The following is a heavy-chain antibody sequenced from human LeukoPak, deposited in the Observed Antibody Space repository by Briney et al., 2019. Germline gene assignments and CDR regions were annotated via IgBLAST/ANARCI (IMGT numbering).Heavy chain of an antibody. Sequence: ASVKVSCKASGYTSTNYGISWVRQALGQGLEWMGWISINRGNTNYAQKFQGRVSLTTDTSTSTAYMELRGLRSDDTAMYYCARDVGITVADSFDPWGRGTLVSVFS. CDR2: ISINRGNT. D-gene: IGHD6-19*01. V-gene: IGHV1-18*01. J-gene: IGHJ5*02. CDR3: ARDVGITVADSFDP. CDR1: GYTSTNYG.